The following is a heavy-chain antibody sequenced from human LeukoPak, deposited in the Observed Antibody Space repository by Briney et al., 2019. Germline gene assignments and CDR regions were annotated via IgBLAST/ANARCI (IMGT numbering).Heavy chain of an antibody. D-gene: IGHD2/OR15-2a*01. CDR2: INPGDSDT. Sequence: PGESLKISCKGSGNSFTSYWIGWVRQMPGKGLEWMGIINPGDSDTRYSPSFQGQVTISADKSISTAYLQWSRLKASDTAMYYCARGNNEKYYDRFDPWGQGTLVTVSS. J-gene: IGHJ5*02. CDR3: ARGNNEKYYDRFDP. CDR1: GNSFTSYW. V-gene: IGHV5-51*01.